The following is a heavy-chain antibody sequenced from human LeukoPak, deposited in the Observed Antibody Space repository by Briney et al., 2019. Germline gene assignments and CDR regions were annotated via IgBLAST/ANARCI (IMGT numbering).Heavy chain of an antibody. CDR1: GYTFTGYY. J-gene: IGHJ4*02. V-gene: IGHV1-2*02. CDR3: ARSLYCSSTSCYTFDY. Sequence: GASVKVSCKASGYTFTGYYMHWVRQAPGQGLEWMGWINPNSGGTNYAQKFQGRVTMTRDTSISTAYMELSWLRSDDTAVYYCARSLYCSSTSCYTFDYWGQGTLVTVSS. D-gene: IGHD2-2*02. CDR2: INPNSGGT.